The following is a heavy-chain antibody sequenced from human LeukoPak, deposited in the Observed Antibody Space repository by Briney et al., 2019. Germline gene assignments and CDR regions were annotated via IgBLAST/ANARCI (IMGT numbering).Heavy chain of an antibody. CDR2: IKQDGSEK. CDR3: ARESSSSSPYY. J-gene: IGHJ4*02. Sequence: TSETLSLTCTVSGGSISSGGYYWSWVRQAPGKGLEWVANIKQDGSEKYYVDSEKGRFTISRDNAKNSLYLQMNSLRAEDTAVYYCARESSSSSPYYWGQGTLVTVSS. V-gene: IGHV3-7*04. D-gene: IGHD2-2*01. CDR1: GGSISSGGYY.